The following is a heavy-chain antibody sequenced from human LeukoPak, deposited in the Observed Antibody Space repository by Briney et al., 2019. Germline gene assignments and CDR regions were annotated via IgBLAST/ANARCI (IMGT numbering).Heavy chain of an antibody. D-gene: IGHD2-2*01. V-gene: IGHV3-11*03. CDR1: GFTFSDYY. CDR3: ATPGLLGYCSSAICAPPGY. J-gene: IGHJ4*02. Sequence: PGGSPRLSCAASGFTFSDYYMSWIRQAPGKGLEWVSYISGSSTHTNYADSVKGRFTISRDNAKKSLYLQMNSLRAEDTAVYYCATPGLLGYCSSAICAPPGYWGQGTLVTVSS. CDR2: ISGSSTHT.